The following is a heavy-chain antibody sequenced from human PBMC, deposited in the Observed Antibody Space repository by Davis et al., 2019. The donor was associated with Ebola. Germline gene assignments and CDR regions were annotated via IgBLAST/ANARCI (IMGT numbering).Heavy chain of an antibody. J-gene: IGHJ4*02. D-gene: IGHD3-22*01. V-gene: IGHV3-30-3*01. CDR2: ISYDGSNK. CDR1: GFTFSSYA. Sequence: GESLKISCAASGFTFSSYAMHWVRQAPGKGLEWVAVISYDGSNKYYADSVKGRFTISRDNSKNTLYLQMNSLRAEDTAVYYCARGLYYYDSSGYPRDYWGQGTLVTVSS. CDR3: ARGLYYYDSSGYPRDY.